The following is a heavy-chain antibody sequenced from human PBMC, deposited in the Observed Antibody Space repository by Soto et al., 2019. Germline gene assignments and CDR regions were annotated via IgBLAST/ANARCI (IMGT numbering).Heavy chain of an antibody. D-gene: IGHD3-22*01. CDR3: ARVWDSSGPNFDY. J-gene: IGHJ4*02. V-gene: IGHV4-31*11. Sequence: SETLSLTCAVSGGSISSGGYSWSWIRQQPGKGLEWIGYIYYSGSTYYNSSLKSRVTISVDTSKNQFSLKLSSVTAADTAVYYCARVWDSSGPNFDYWGQGTLVTVSS. CDR2: IYYSGST. CDR1: GGSISSGGYS.